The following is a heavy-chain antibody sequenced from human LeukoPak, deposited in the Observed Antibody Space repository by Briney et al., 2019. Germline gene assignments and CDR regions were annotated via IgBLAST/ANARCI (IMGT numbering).Heavy chain of an antibody. J-gene: IGHJ5*02. Sequence: SQTLSLTCSISGDSVSSNSVTWNWIRQSPSRGLECLGRIYYRYTWYTDYAVSVRGRITVNPDTSKNPFSLHLNSVTPEDTAVYYCARRLTQYDCFDPWGQGILVTVSS. V-gene: IGHV6-1*01. CDR2: IYYRYTWYT. CDR3: ARRLTQYDCFDP. CDR1: GDSVSSNSVT. D-gene: IGHD2-2*01.